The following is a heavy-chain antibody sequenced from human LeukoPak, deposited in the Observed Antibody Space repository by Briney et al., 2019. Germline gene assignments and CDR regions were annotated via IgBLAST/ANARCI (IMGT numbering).Heavy chain of an antibody. CDR2: INWNGGST. V-gene: IGHV3-20*01. CDR3: ARAPVLLYYYGMDV. CDR1: GFTFSSYW. J-gene: IGHJ6*02. D-gene: IGHD3-10*01. Sequence: PGGSLRLSCAASGFTFSSYWMHWVRQAPGKGLEWASGINWNGGSTGYADSVKGRFTISRDNAKNSLYLQMNSLRAEDTALYHCARAPVLLYYYGMDVWGQGTTVTVSS.